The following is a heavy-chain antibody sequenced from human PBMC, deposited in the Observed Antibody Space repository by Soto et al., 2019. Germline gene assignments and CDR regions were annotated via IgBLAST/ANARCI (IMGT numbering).Heavy chain of an antibody. J-gene: IGHJ4*02. V-gene: IGHV4-59*01. Sequence: TLSLTYTISGGSISGYYCRWIRQPPGQGLEWIGYIYASGSPYYNPSLKSRVTISADTSKNQISLKLTSPTAADTALYYCARDSTTMVTGFDNWGRGTLVTVSS. CDR1: GGSISGYY. D-gene: IGHD5-18*01. CDR3: ARDSTTMVTGFDN. CDR2: IYASGSP.